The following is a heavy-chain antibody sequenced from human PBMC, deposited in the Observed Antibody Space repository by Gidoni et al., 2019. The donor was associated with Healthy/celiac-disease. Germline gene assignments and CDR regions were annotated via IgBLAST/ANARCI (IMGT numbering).Heavy chain of an antibody. D-gene: IGHD2-2*01. CDR1: GGSISSSSYY. V-gene: IGHV4-39*01. CDR2: IYSSGST. Sequence: QLQLQESGPGLVKPSETLSLTCTVSGGSISSSSYYWGWIRQPPGKGLDWIGSIYSSGSTYYNPSLKSRVTISVDTSKNQFSLKLSSVTAADTAVYYCARRQGQLLVDYYMDVWGKGTTVTVSS. CDR3: ARRQGQLLVDYYMDV. J-gene: IGHJ6*03.